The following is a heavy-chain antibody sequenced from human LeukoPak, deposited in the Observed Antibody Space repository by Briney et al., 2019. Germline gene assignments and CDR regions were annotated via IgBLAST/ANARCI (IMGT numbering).Heavy chain of an antibody. Sequence: GGSLRLSCAASGFTFNVYAMAWVRQAPGMGLEWVSGISPSGGSTYYADSVKGRFTISRDNSKNTLFLQMNSLRAEDTAVYYCAKDGFDCSSTSCYTYYYYYMDVWGKGTTVTVSS. J-gene: IGHJ6*03. CDR1: GFTFNVYA. V-gene: IGHV3-23*01. CDR2: ISPSGGST. D-gene: IGHD2-2*02. CDR3: AKDGFDCSSTSCYTYYYYYMDV.